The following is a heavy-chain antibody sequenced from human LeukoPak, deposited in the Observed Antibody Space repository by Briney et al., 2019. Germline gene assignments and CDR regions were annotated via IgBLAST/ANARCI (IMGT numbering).Heavy chain of an antibody. CDR2: INPNSGGT. J-gene: IGHJ4*02. Sequence: GASVKVSCKASGYTSTGYYMHWVRQAPGQGLEWMGWINPNSGGTNYAQKFQGRVTMTRATSISTAYMELSRATSDDTAVYYCARDDSFQFDSWGQGTLVTVSS. V-gene: IGHV1-2*02. CDR3: ARDDSFQFDS. CDR1: GYTSTGYY. D-gene: IGHD5-18*01.